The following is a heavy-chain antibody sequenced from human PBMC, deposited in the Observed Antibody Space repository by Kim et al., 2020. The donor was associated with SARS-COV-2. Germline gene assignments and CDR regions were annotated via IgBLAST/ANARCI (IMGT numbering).Heavy chain of an antibody. CDR1: GYTFTSYY. Sequence: ASVKVSCKASGYTFTSYYMHWVRQAPGQGLEWMGIINPSGGSTSYAQKFQGRVTMTRDTSTSTVYMELSSLRSEDTAVYYCARDYKYYDILTGYSVAGYFQHWGQGTLVTVSS. CDR2: INPSGGST. J-gene: IGHJ1*01. CDR3: ARDYKYYDILTGYSVAGYFQH. D-gene: IGHD3-9*01. V-gene: IGHV1-46*01.